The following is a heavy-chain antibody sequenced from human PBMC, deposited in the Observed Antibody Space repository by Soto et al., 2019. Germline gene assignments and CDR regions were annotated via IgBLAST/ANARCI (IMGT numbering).Heavy chain of an antibody. Sequence: QIQLVQSGAEVKKPGASVKVSLKASGYLFTSQGIRWVRQAPGQGHEWMGWINNYNGNPSYAQKLQGSVTMTTHTSPTKAFLELRNVTCYDTALYYCARGPTRGLDYWGQGTPVTVSS. CDR3: ARGPTRGLDY. J-gene: IGHJ4*02. CDR1: GYLFTSQG. D-gene: IGHD3-10*01. V-gene: IGHV1-18*01. CDR2: INNYNGNP.